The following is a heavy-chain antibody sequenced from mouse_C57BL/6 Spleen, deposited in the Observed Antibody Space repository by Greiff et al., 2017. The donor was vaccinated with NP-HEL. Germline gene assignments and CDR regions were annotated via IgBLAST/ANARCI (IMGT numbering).Heavy chain of an antibody. J-gene: IGHJ2*01. CDR2: IDPSDSYT. D-gene: IGHD1-1*01. Sequence: VQLQQPGAELVMPGASVKLSCKASGYTFTSYWMHWVKQRPEQGLEWIGEIDPSDSYTNYNQKFKGKSTLTVDKSSSTAYMQLSSLTSEDSAVYYCARLGSSYPYYFDYWGQGTTLTVSS. CDR1: GYTFTSYW. CDR3: ARLGSSYPYYFDY. V-gene: IGHV1-69*01.